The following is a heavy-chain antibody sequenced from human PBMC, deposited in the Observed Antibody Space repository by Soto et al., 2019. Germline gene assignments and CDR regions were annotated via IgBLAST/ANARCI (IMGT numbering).Heavy chain of an antibody. V-gene: IGHV4-34*01. Sequence: TLSLTCSVSGGSISPYYWSWIRQPPGKGLEWIGEINHSGSTNYNPSLKSRVTISVDTSKNQFSLKLSSVTAADTAVYYCARRGRSLAAAGTKFDYWGQGTLVTVSS. CDR3: ARRGRSLAAAGTKFDY. CDR2: INHSGST. CDR1: GGSISPYY. D-gene: IGHD6-13*01. J-gene: IGHJ4*02.